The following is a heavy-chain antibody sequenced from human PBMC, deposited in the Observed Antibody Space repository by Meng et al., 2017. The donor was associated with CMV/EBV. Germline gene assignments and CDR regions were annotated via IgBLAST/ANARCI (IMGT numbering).Heavy chain of an antibody. D-gene: IGHD1-14*01. Sequence: LTRAASGFTFSSYGMHWVRQAPGKGLEWVAVIWYDGSNKYYADSVKGRFTISRDNSKNTLYLQMNSLRAEDTAVYYCAKDGPEPDYIDYWGQGTLVTVSS. CDR1: GFTFSSYG. CDR3: AKDGPEPDYIDY. V-gene: IGHV3-33*06. J-gene: IGHJ4*02. CDR2: IWYDGSNK.